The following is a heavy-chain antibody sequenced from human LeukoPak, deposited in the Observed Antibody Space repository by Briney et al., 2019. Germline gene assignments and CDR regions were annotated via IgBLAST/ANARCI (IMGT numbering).Heavy chain of an antibody. Sequence: PGGSLRLSCAASGFTFSSDGMSWVRQAPGKGLEWVSAISGRGGSTYYVDSVKGRFTISRDNSKNTLYLQMNSLRAEDTAVYYCARCGSIHYDILTAYAPYYMDVWGKGTTVTISS. J-gene: IGHJ6*03. D-gene: IGHD3-9*01. CDR3: ARCGSIHYDILTAYAPYYMDV. V-gene: IGHV3-23*01. CDR1: GFTFSSDG. CDR2: ISGRGGST.